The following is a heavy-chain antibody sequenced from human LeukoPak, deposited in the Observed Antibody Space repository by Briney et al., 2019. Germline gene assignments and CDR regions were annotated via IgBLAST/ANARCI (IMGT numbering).Heavy chain of an antibody. CDR1: GFTFITYW. Sequence: GGSLRLSCAASGFTFITYWMHWVHQAPGKGLVWVSRINPDGSTTSYADSVKGRFTVSRDNAKNTLYLQMNSLRAEDTAVYYCARVSIGWYHFDYWGQGTLVTVSS. D-gene: IGHD6-19*01. CDR3: ARVSIGWYHFDY. V-gene: IGHV3-74*01. CDR2: INPDGSTT. J-gene: IGHJ4*02.